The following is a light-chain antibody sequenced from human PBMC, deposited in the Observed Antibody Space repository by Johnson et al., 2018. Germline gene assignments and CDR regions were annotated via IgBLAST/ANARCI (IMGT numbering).Light chain of an antibody. V-gene: IGLV1-51*02. CDR3: GTWDSRLSAGNV. J-gene: IGLJ1*01. Sequence: QSVLTQPPSVSAAPGQKVTISCSGSSSNIGNNYVSWYQQLPGTAPKLLIYENNKRPSGIPDRFSGSKSGTSATLGITGLQTGDEADYYCGTWDSRLSAGNVCRTGTKVTVL. CDR1: SSNIGNNY. CDR2: ENN.